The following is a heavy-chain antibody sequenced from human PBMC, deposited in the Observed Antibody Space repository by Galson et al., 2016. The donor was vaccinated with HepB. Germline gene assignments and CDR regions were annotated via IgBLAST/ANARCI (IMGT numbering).Heavy chain of an antibody. CDR3: ARGEEMATGGFDF. V-gene: IGHV1-69*04. CDR2: IIPIIGIP. D-gene: IGHD5-24*01. Sequence: SVKVSCKASGGTFSSDAISWARQAPGQGLEWMGRIIPIIGIPKYAQKFQGRVTITADKSTSTAYMELSSLRSDDTAVYYCARGEEMATGGFDFWGQGALVTVSS. CDR1: GGTFSSDA. J-gene: IGHJ4*02.